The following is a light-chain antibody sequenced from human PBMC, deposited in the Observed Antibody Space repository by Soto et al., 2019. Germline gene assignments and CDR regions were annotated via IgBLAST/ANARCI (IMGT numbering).Light chain of an antibody. CDR1: QSINSY. J-gene: IGKJ5*01. CDR2: AAS. CDR3: QQSYSSPIT. Sequence: DIQMTQSPSSLSASVGDRVTITCRASQSINSYLNWYRQKPGKAPKLLIYAASSLQSGVPSRFSGRGSGTYFTLTISSLQPEDFATYYCQQSYSSPITFGQGTRLEIK. V-gene: IGKV1-39*01.